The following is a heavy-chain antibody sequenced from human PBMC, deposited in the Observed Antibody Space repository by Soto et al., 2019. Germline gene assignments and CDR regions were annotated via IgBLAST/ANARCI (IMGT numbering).Heavy chain of an antibody. Sequence: GGSLRLSCAASGFTFSSYAMHWVRQAPGKGLEWVAVISYDGSNKYYADSVKGRFTISRDNSKNTLYLQMNSLRAEDTAVYYCARETEYGGSSFDYWGQGTLVTVSS. CDR3: ARETEYGGSSFDY. CDR2: ISYDGSNK. D-gene: IGHD2-2*01. J-gene: IGHJ4*02. CDR1: GFTFSSYA. V-gene: IGHV3-30-3*01.